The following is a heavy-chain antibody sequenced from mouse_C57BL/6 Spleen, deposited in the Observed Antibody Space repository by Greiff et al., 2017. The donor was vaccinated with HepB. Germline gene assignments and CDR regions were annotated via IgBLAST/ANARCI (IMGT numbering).Heavy chain of an antibody. V-gene: IGHV1-4*01. CDR2: INPSSGYT. CDR1: GYTFTSYT. Sequence: VKLVESGAELARPGASVKMSCKASGYTFTSYTMHWVKQRPGQGLEWIGYINPSSGYTKYNQKFKDKATLTAYKSSSTAYMQLSSLTSEDSAVYYCARSYYGSSCLGYWGQGTTLTVSS. CDR3: ARSYYGSSCLGY. J-gene: IGHJ2*01. D-gene: IGHD1-1*01.